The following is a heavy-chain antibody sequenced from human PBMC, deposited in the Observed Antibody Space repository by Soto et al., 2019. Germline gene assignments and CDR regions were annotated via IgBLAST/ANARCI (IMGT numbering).Heavy chain of an antibody. V-gene: IGHV5-51*01. J-gene: IGHJ6*02. Sequence: GESLKISCKGSGYSFTSYWIGWVRQMPGKGLEWMGIIYPGDSDTRYSPSFQGQVTISADKSISTAYLQWSSLKASDTAMYYCARLMPDCSGGSCYSWGYYYYYGMDVWGQGTTVTVSS. CDR2: IYPGDSDT. CDR1: GYSFTSYW. D-gene: IGHD2-15*01. CDR3: ARLMPDCSGGSCYSWGYYYYYGMDV.